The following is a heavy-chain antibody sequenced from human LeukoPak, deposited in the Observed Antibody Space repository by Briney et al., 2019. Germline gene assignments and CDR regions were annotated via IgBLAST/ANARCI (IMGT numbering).Heavy chain of an antibody. D-gene: IGHD3-22*01. V-gene: IGHV3-66*04. J-gene: IGHJ4*02. Sequence: GGSLRLSCAASGFSVSINYMSWVRQAPGKGLEWGSSIYSGGSGGSTYYADSVKGRFTISRDNSKNTLHLQMNSLRAEDTAVYYCTRLAVLLGNSHGYYFDYWGQGTQLTVSS. CDR3: TRLAVLLGNSHGYYFDY. CDR1: GFSVSINY. CDR2: IYSGGSGGST.